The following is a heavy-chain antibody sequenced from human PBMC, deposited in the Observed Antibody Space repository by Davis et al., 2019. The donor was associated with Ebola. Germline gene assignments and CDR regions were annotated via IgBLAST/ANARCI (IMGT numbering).Heavy chain of an antibody. J-gene: IGHJ6*03. CDR1: GFTVSSNY. CDR2: IYSGGST. CDR3: ARLYSNHGGYYYYYYMDV. D-gene: IGHD4-11*01. V-gene: IGHV3-53*01. Sequence: PGGSLRLSCAASGFTVSSNYMSWVRQAPGKGLEWVSVIYSGGSTYYADSVKGRFTISRDNSKNTLYLQMNSLRAEDTAVYYCARLYSNHGGYYYYYYMDVWGKGTTVTVSS.